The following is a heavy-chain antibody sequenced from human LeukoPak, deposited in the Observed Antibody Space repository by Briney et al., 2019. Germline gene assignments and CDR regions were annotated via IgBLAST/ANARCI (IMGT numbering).Heavy chain of an antibody. CDR1: GGSVSSGSYY. V-gene: IGHV4-61*01. D-gene: IGHD3-16*01. CDR2: IYYSGST. CDR3: ASGPGGPANWFDP. J-gene: IGHJ5*02. Sequence: PSETLSLTCTVSGGSVSSGSYYWGWIRQPPGKGLEWIGYIYYSGSTNYNPPLKSRVTISVDTSKNQFSLKLSSVTAADTAVYYCASGPGGPANWFDPWGQGTLVTVSS.